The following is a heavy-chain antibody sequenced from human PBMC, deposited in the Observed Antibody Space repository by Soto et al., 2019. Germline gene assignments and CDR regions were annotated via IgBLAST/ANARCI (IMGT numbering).Heavy chain of an antibody. V-gene: IGHV4-31*03. CDR3: ASAPPDYSSGWYRYGRYSYYYGMDV. CDR1: GGSISSGGYY. J-gene: IGHJ6*02. CDR2: IYYSGST. Sequence: SETLSLTCTVSGGSISSGGYYWSWIRQHTGKGLEWIGYIYYSGSTYYNPSLKSRVTISVDTSKNQFSLKLSSVTAADTAVYYCASAPPDYSSGWYRYGRYSYYYGMDVWGQGTTVTVSS. D-gene: IGHD6-19*01.